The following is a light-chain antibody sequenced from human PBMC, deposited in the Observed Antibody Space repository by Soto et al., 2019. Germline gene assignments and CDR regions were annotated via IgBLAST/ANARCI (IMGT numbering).Light chain of an antibody. CDR2: STN. Sequence: QSVLTQPPSASGTPGQRVTISCSGNSSNIGSNTVNWYQQLPGTAPKLLIYSTNQRPSGVPDRFSGSESGTSASLAISGLQSEDEADYYCAAWDDSLNGVVFGGGTKLNVL. CDR3: AAWDDSLNGVV. V-gene: IGLV1-44*01. CDR1: SSNIGSNT. J-gene: IGLJ2*01.